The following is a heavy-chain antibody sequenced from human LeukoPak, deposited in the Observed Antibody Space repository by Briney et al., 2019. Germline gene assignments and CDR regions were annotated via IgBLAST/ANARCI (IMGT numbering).Heavy chain of an antibody. Sequence: AASVKVSCKASGYTFTSYGISWVRQAPGQGLEWMGWISVSNGNTDYARDFQGRVTMTAVTSTTTAYMELRSLRSDDTAVYYCARDQSGSRGWFDPWGQGTLVTVSS. D-gene: IGHD1-26*01. J-gene: IGHJ5*02. CDR2: ISVSNGNT. CDR3: ARDQSGSRGWFDP. CDR1: GYTFTSYG. V-gene: IGHV1-18*01.